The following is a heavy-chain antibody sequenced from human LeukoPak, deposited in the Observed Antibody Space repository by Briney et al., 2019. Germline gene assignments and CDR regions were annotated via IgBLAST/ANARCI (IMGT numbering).Heavy chain of an antibody. D-gene: IGHD4-17*01. CDR3: AREAAEVTTSFY. Sequence: SETLSLTCTVSGYSISSGYYWGWLRQPPGKGLEWIGSIYHSGSTYYNPSLKSRVTISVDTSKNQFSLKLSSVTAADTAVYYCAREAAEVTTSFYWGQGTLVTVSS. CDR2: IYHSGST. V-gene: IGHV4-38-2*02. J-gene: IGHJ4*02. CDR1: GYSISSGYY.